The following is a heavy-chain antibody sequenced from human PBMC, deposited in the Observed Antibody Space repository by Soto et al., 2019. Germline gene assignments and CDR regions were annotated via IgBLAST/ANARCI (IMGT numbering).Heavy chain of an antibody. Sequence: ASETLSLTCAVYGGSFSGYYWSWIRQPPGKGLEWIGEINHSGSTNYNPSLKSRVTISVDTSKNQFSLKLSSVTAADTAVYYCARVGRWGAVAGKIPFDYWGQGTLVTVSS. CDR2: INHSGST. V-gene: IGHV4-34*01. CDR3: ARVGRWGAVAGKIPFDY. J-gene: IGHJ4*02. D-gene: IGHD6-19*01. CDR1: GGSFSGYY.